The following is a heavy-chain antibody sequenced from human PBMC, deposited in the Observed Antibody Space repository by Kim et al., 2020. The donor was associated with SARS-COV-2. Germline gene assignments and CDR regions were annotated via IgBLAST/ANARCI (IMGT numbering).Heavy chain of an antibody. V-gene: IGHV3-48*02. Sequence: YADSVKGRLTISRESAKNSLYRQMNSLGDEDTAVYYWARDRSGPHRFDPWGQGTLVSVSS. D-gene: IGHD6-19*01. J-gene: IGHJ5*02. CDR3: ARDRSGPHRFDP.